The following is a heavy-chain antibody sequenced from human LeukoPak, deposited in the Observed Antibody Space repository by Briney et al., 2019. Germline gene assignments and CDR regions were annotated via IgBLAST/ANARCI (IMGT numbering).Heavy chain of an antibody. CDR1: GGSISSSSYY. CDR3: ARRNVVVPAIHTGYYYYYYMDV. V-gene: IGHV4-39*07. D-gene: IGHD2-2*01. J-gene: IGHJ6*03. CDR2: IYYSGST. Sequence: SETLSLTCTVSGGSISSSSYYWGWIRQPPGKGLEWIGSIYYSGSTYYNPSLKSRVTISVDTSKNQFSLKLSSVTAADTAVYYCARRNVVVPAIHTGYYYYYYMDVWGKGTTVTVSS.